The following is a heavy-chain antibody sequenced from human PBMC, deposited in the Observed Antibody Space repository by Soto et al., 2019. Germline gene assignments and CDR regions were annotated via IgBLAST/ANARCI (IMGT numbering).Heavy chain of an antibody. V-gene: IGHV1-18*04. J-gene: IGHJ6*02. D-gene: IGHD2-2*01. CDR2: VSPYNGDT. CDR3: AREVGHMDV. CDR1: AYTFTTYG. Sequence: XSVKVSCKASAYTFTTYGINWVRQAPGQGLEWMGWVSPYNGDTSYAQKVQGRVTMTTDTSTRTAYLELRSLRSDDTAVYSCAREVGHMDVWGQGTTVTVSS.